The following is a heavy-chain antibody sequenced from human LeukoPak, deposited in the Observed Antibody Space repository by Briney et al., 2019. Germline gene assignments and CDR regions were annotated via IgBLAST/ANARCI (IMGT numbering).Heavy chain of an antibody. D-gene: IGHD4-17*01. CDR2: IIPIFGTT. CDR3: ARGRPYGDYDWFDP. J-gene: IGHJ5*02. CDR1: GGTFTNYT. Sequence: ASVKVSCKASGGTFTNYTINWVRQAPGQGLEWMGGIIPIFGTTNYAQKFQGRVTITADKSTSTAYMDLSSLRSEDTAVYYCARGRPYGDYDWFDPWGQGTLVTVSS. V-gene: IGHV1-69*06.